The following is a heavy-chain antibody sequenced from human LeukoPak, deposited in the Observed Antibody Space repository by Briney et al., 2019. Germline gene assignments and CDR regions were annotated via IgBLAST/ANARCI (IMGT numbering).Heavy chain of an antibody. J-gene: IGHJ5*02. CDR1: GGSISSYY. CDR3: ARDGRVLDGDYVWWFDP. CDR2: IYTSGST. V-gene: IGHV4-4*07. D-gene: IGHD4-17*01. Sequence: SETLSLTCTVSGGSISSYYWSWIRQPAGKGLEWIGRIYTSGSTNYNPSLKSRVTMSVDTSKNQFSLKLSSVTAADMAVYYCARDGRVLDGDYVWWFDPWGQGTLVTVSS.